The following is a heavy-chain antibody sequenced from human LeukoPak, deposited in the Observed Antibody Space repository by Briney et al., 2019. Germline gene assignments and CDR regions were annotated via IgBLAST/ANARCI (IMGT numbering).Heavy chain of an antibody. CDR1: GGSINNYY. V-gene: IGHV4-4*07. D-gene: IGHD2-15*01. CDR2: IYTRGST. J-gene: IGHJ3*02. CDR3: ARGRYCSADICSGGDSFDI. Sequence: PSETLSLTCTVSGGSINNYYWSWIRQPAGKGLEWIGRIYTRGSTNYNPSLKSRVTMSVDTSKNQFSLKLSSVTAADTAVYYCARGRYCSADICSGGDSFDIWGQGTMVSVSS.